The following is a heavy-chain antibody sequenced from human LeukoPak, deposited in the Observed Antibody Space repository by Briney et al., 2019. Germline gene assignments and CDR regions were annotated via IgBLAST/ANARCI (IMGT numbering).Heavy chain of an antibody. CDR3: ARDLMYYDSSGLDAFDV. CDR2: ISAYNDNT. J-gene: IGHJ3*01. Sequence: GASVKVSCKASGYTFTSYGISWVRQAPGQGLEWMGWISAYNDNTNYAQKLQGRVTMTTDTSTSTAYMELRSLRSDDTAVYYCARDLMYYDSSGLDAFDVWGQGTMVTVSS. CDR1: GYTFTSYG. V-gene: IGHV1-18*01. D-gene: IGHD3-22*01.